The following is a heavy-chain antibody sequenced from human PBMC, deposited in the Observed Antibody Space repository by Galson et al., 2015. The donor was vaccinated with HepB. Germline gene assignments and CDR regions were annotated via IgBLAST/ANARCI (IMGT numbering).Heavy chain of an antibody. Sequence: SLRLSCAGSGFIFRHHAMAWIRQAPGTGLEWVSGINGRGSTRSYSDAVKGRFSISRDNSKDPVFLQMDNLRAEDTAVYYCVKEGSWFGGDWFDPWGQGALVTVS. CDR2: INGRGSTR. CDR1: GFIFRHHA. J-gene: IGHJ5*02. CDR3: VKEGSWFGGDWFDP. D-gene: IGHD3-16*01. V-gene: IGHV3-23*01.